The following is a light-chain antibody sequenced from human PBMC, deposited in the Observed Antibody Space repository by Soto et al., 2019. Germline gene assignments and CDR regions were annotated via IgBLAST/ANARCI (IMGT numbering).Light chain of an antibody. Sequence: QCVMTQPASVSGSPGQSIPTSCTGTSSDIGAYNFVSWYQQHPGKAPKLMLYDVNIRPSGVSNRFSGSKSGNTASLTISGLQAEDEADYYCTSWTTSTTMIFGGGTKVTVL. CDR2: DVN. CDR1: SSDIGAYNF. J-gene: IGLJ2*01. V-gene: IGLV2-14*03. CDR3: TSWTTSTTMI.